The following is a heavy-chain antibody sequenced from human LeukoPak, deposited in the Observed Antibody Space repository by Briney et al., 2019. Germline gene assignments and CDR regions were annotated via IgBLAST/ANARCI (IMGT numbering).Heavy chain of an antibody. CDR1: GFTVGSNY. CDR2: IYSDGST. D-gene: IGHD6-19*01. Sequence: GGSLRLSCAASGFTVGSNYMTWVRQAPGKGLEWVSVIYSDGSTSYTDSVEGRFTISRDNSKNTLYLQMNSLRAEDTAVYYCARARIPVAAGMDVWGQGTTVTVSS. V-gene: IGHV3-53*01. J-gene: IGHJ6*02. CDR3: ARARIPVAAGMDV.